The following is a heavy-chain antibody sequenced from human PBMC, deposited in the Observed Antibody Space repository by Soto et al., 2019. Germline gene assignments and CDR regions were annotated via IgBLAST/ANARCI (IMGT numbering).Heavy chain of an antibody. J-gene: IGHJ3*02. CDR2: MSHSGGT. Sequence: QVQLQQWGAGLLKPSETLSLTCAVYGGFVSSGSYYWSWIRQPPGKGLEWIGEMSHSGGTHFNPSLKRRVTISVDTSKNQFSLKMSSVTAAATALYYCVRVERGTATTVVDAFDIWGPGTMVTVSS. D-gene: IGHD1-1*01. CDR1: GGFVSSGSYY. V-gene: IGHV4-34*01. CDR3: VRVERGTATTVVDAFDI.